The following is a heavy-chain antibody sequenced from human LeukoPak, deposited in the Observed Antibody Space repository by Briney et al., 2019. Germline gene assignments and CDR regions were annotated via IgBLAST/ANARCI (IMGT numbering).Heavy chain of an antibody. CDR2: VYYSGST. Sequence: PSETLSLTCTVSGGSLSSYYWSWIRQPPGKGLEWIGYVYYSGSTNYNPSLKSRGTISVDTTKNQFSLSLTSVTAADTAVYYCAKSYSSTWYGDFDYWGQGTLVTVSS. J-gene: IGHJ4*02. CDR3: AKSYSSTWYGDFDY. CDR1: GGSLSSYY. D-gene: IGHD6-13*01. V-gene: IGHV4-59*08.